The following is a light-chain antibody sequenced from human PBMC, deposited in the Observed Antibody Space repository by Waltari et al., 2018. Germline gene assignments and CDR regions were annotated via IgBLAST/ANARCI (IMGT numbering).Light chain of an antibody. CDR3: QQYDDTPHTPVS. J-gene: IGKJ4*01. Sequence: EIVLTQSPGTLSLSPGDSATLPCRASPSLSSDYLAWYQQKPGQAPRLLIYGAANRADGTPDRFSGRGAEADFTLTISRLEPEDFAVYYCQQYDDTPHTPVSFGGGTRVDI. CDR1: PSLSSDY. V-gene: IGKV3-20*01. CDR2: GAA.